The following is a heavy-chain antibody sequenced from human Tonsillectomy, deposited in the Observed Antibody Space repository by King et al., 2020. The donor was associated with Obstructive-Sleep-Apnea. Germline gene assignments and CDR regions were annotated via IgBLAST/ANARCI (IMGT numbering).Heavy chain of an antibody. CDR2: ISGSGGST. CDR3: AKDWSVSGTYWGWYFDY. Sequence: VQLVESGGGLVQPGGSLRLSCAASGFTFSSYAMSWVRQAPGKGLEWVSAISGSGGSTYYADSVKGRFTISRDNSKNTLNLQMNSLRAEDTAVYYCAKDWSVSGTYWGWYFDYWGQGTLVTVSS. CDR1: GFTFSSYA. D-gene: IGHD1-26*01. V-gene: IGHV3-23*04. J-gene: IGHJ4*02.